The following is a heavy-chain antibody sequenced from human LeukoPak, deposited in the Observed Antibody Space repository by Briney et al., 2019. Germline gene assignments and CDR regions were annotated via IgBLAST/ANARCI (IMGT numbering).Heavy chain of an antibody. CDR3: ARLTYYYDSSGYWDFDY. CDR2: IYPGDSDT. CDR1: GYSFTSYW. J-gene: IGHJ4*02. D-gene: IGHD3-22*01. V-gene: IGHV5-51*01. Sequence: GESLKISCKGSGYSFTSYWIGWVRQMPGKGLEWMGIIYPGDSDTRYSPSFQGQVTISADKSISTAYLQWSSLKASDTAMYYCARLTYYYDSSGYWDFDYWGQGTLVTVSS.